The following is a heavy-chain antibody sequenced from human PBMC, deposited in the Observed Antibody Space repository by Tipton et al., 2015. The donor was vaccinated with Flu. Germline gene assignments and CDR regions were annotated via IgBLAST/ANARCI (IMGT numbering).Heavy chain of an antibody. CDR1: GGSISSGGYY. Sequence: TLSLTCTVSGGSISSGGYYWSWIRQHPGKGLEWIGYIYYSGSTYYNPSLKSRVTISVDTSKNQFSLKLSSVTAADTAVYYCARAAQTYYYYGMDVWGQGTTVTVSS. V-gene: IGHV4-31*03. CDR2: IYYSGST. J-gene: IGHJ6*02. CDR3: ARAAQTYYYYGMDV.